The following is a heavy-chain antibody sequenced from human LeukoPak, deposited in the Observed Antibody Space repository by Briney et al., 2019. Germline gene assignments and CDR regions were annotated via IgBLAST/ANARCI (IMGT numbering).Heavy chain of an antibody. J-gene: IGHJ4*02. Sequence: PGRSLRLSCAASGFTFSSYAIHWVRQAPGKGLEWVAVISYDGSNKSYAASVKGRFTISRHNSKNTMYLPINRLRGEDTAVYYCARDRSQRAYIYGPDGEWGQGTLVTVSS. CDR2: ISYDGSNK. CDR3: ARDRSQRAYIYGPDGE. D-gene: IGHD5-18*01. V-gene: IGHV3-30*01. CDR1: GFTFSSYA.